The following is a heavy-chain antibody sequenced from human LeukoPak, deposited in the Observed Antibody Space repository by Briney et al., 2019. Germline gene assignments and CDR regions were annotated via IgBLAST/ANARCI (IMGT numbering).Heavy chain of an antibody. CDR2: INHSGST. J-gene: IGHJ4*02. Sequence: SETLSLTCTVSGGSVSDYYWSWIRQPPGKGLEWIGEINHSGSTNYNPSLKSRVTISVDTSKNQFSLKLSSVTAADTAVYYCARHESGWSFGYWGQGTLVTVSS. CDR3: ARHESGWSFGY. D-gene: IGHD6-19*01. V-gene: IGHV4-34*01. CDR1: GGSVSDYY.